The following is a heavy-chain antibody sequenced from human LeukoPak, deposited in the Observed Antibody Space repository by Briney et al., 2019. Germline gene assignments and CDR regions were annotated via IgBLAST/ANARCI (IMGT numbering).Heavy chain of an antibody. CDR1: GFTFSSYG. CDR2: ISGSGGST. Sequence: GGSLRLSCAASGFTFSSYGMSWVRQAPGKGLEWVSAISGSGGSTYYADSVKGRFTISRDNSKNTLYLQMNSLRAEDTAVYYCAKDRSVVVTAIQDFDYWGQGTLVTVSS. V-gene: IGHV3-23*01. J-gene: IGHJ4*02. D-gene: IGHD2-21*02. CDR3: AKDRSVVVTAIQDFDY.